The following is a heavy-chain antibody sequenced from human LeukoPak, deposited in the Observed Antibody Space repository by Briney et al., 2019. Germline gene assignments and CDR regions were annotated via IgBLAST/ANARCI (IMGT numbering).Heavy chain of an antibody. J-gene: IGHJ6*02. D-gene: IGHD1-26*01. Sequence: SLRLSCAASGFTFSSYGMHWVRQAPGKGLEWVAVISYDGSNKYYADSVKGRFTISRDNSKNTLYLQMNSLRAEDTAVYYCAKDSRYSGSSPYYYYYGMDVWGQGTTVTVSS. CDR3: AKDSRYSGSSPYYYYYGMDV. CDR2: ISYDGSNK. V-gene: IGHV3-30*18. CDR1: GFTFSSYG.